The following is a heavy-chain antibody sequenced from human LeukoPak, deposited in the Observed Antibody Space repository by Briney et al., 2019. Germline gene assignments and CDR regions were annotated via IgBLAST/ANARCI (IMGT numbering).Heavy chain of an antibody. CDR3: ARKTPYGMDV. Sequence: SETLSHTCTVSGGSISSYYWSWIRQPPGKGLEWIGYIYYSGSTNYNPSLKSRVTISVDTSKNQFSLKLSSVTAADTAVYYCARKTPYGMDVWGQGTTVTVSS. V-gene: IGHV4-59*01. CDR1: GGSISSYY. J-gene: IGHJ6*02. CDR2: IYYSGST.